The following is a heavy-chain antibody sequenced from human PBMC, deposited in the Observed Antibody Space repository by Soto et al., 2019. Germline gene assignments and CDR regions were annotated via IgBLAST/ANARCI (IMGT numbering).Heavy chain of an antibody. J-gene: IGHJ5*02. D-gene: IGHD3-3*01. CDR3: ARMRIFGVVDPNNWFDP. V-gene: IGHV2-26*01. CDR2: IFSNDEK. Sequence: QVTLKESGPVLVNPTETLTLTCTVSGFSLSNARMGVSWIRQPPGKALEWLAHIFSNDEKSYSTSLKSRLTISKDTSKSQVVLTMTNMDPVDTATYYCARMRIFGVVDPNNWFDPWGQGTLVTVSS. CDR1: GFSLSNARMG.